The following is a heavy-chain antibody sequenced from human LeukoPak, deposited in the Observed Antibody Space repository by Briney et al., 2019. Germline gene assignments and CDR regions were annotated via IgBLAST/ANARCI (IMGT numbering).Heavy chain of an antibody. Sequence: SETLSLTCAVYGGSFSGYYWSWIRQPPGKGLEWIGEINHSGSTNYNPSLKSRVTISVDTSKNQFSLKLSSVTAADTAVYYCARGQRYSYGYALGYWGQGTLVTVSS. V-gene: IGHV4-34*01. CDR1: GGSFSGYY. D-gene: IGHD5-18*01. J-gene: IGHJ4*02. CDR2: INHSGST. CDR3: ARGQRYSYGYALGY.